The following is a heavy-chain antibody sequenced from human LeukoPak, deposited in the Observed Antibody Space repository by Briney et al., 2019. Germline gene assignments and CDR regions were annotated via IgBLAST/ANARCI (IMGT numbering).Heavy chain of an antibody. V-gene: IGHV1-8*01. J-gene: IGHJ3*02. CDR2: MNPNSGNT. CDR3: ARPYDSSGYYYSDAFDI. CDR1: GYTFTSYD. D-gene: IGHD3-22*01. Sequence: ASVKVSCKASGYTFTSYDINWVRQATGQGLEWMGWMNPNSGNTGYAQKFQGRVTMTRNTSISTAYMELSSPRSEDTAVYYCARPYDSSGYYYSDAFDIWGQGTMVTVSS.